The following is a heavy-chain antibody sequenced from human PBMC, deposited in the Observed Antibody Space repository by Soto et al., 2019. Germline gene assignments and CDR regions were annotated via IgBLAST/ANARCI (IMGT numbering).Heavy chain of an antibody. CDR2: IYYTGST. CDR1: GDSISSGDYF. Sequence: SETLSLTCTVYGDSISSGDYFCNWIRQSPGKGLEWIGYIYYTGSTYYNPSLRSRLTISIDTSRNQFSLKLTSVTAADTAVYYCARAQVPAAINYWGPGTLVTVSS. J-gene: IGHJ4*02. CDR3: ARAQVPAAINY. D-gene: IGHD2-2*01. V-gene: IGHV4-30-4*01.